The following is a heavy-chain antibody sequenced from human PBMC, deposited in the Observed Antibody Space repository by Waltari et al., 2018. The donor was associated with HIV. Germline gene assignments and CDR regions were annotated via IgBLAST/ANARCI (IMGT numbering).Heavy chain of an antibody. CDR2: IYYRGST. CDR3: ARHDGYTYGFKGDFDY. CDR1: GGSISGSSYY. J-gene: IGHJ4*02. D-gene: IGHD5-18*01. Sequence: QLQLQESGPGLVKPSETLSLICTVSGGSISGSSYYWGWIRQPPGKGLEWIGSIYYRGSTYYNPSLKSRVTISVDTSKNQFSLRLSSVTAIDTAVYYCARHDGYTYGFKGDFDYWGQGTLITVSS. V-gene: IGHV4-39*01.